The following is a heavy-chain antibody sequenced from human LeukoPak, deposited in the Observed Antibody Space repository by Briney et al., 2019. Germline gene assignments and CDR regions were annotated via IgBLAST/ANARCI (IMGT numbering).Heavy chain of an antibody. D-gene: IGHD3-16*01. CDR1: GFTFSSYS. V-gene: IGHV3-33*08. CDR2: IWYDGSDK. CDR3: ARPVVLGAYLRGAYYFDS. Sequence: GGSLRLSCAASGFTFSSYSMNWVRQAPGKGLEWVAVIWYDGSDKYHADSVKGRFTISRDNSKNTLYLQMNSLRVEDTAVYYCARPVVLGAYLRGAYYFDSWGQGTLVTVSS. J-gene: IGHJ4*02.